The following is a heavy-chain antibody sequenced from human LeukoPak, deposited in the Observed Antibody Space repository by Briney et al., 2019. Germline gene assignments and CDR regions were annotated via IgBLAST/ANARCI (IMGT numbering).Heavy chain of an antibody. D-gene: IGHD1-20*01. CDR2: ISPYNGNT. CDR1: GYTFTHYV. Sequence: ASVKVSCKTSGYTFTHYVISWVRQAPGQGLEWMGRISPYNGNTKYAQKLQGRVTMTTDTSASTAYMELRSLRSDDTAVYYCARASTHRYNWKSGQLNDAFDIWGQGTMVTVSS. V-gene: IGHV1-18*01. J-gene: IGHJ3*02. CDR3: ARASTHRYNWKSGQLNDAFDI.